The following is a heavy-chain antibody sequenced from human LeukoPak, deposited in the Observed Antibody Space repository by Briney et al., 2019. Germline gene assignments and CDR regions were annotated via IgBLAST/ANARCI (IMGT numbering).Heavy chain of an antibody. V-gene: IGHV3-7*01. CDR1: GFKFSDEY. CDR3: VTRLCSISACRASSYLSFDV. J-gene: IGHJ6*04. Sequence: GGSLRLSCAASGFKFSDEYMSWIRQAPGRGLEWVANVRQDGGEGHYVDSVKGRFTVSRDNAENSLYLQLNSLRVEDTAVYYCVTRLCSISACRASSYLSFDVWGKGTTVTVSS. D-gene: IGHD3-10*02. CDR2: VRQDGGEG.